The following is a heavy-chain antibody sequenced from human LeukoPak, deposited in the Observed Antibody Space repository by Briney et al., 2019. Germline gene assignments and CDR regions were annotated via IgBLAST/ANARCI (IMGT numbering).Heavy chain of an antibody. J-gene: IGHJ4*02. CDR2: IYHSGST. Sequence: PSETLSLTCAVSGGSISSDDYSWSWIRQPPGKGLEWVDYIYHSGSTYYKSSLKSRVTISVDTSKNQFSLKLSSVTAADTALYYCARSEYSSSSIDFNYWGQGTLVTVSS. CDR3: ARSEYSSSSIDFNY. V-gene: IGHV4-30-2*01. D-gene: IGHD6-6*01. CDR1: GGSISSDDYS.